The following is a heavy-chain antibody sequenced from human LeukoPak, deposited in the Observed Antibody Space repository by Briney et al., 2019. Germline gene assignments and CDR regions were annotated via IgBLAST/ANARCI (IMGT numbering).Heavy chain of an antibody. CDR3: ARGHIVVVTAASCCNFDY. Sequence: SETLSLTCAVYGGSFSGYYWSWIRQPPGKGLEWIGEINHSGSTNYNPSLKSRVTISVDTSKHQFSLKLSSVTAADTAVYYCARGHIVVVTAASCCNFDYWGQGTLVTVSS. D-gene: IGHD2-2*01. CDR2: INHSGST. J-gene: IGHJ4*02. V-gene: IGHV4-34*01. CDR1: GGSFSGYY.